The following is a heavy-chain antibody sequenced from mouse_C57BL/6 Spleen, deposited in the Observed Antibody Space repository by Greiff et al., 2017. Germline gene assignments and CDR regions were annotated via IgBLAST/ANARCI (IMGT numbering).Heavy chain of an antibody. J-gene: IGHJ3*01. D-gene: IGHD2-3*01. CDR1: GFNIKDDY. V-gene: IGHV14-4*01. CDR3: TTNDGYSWCAY. CDR2: IDPENGDT. Sequence: VQLQQSGAELVRPGASVKLSCTASGFNIKDDYMHWVKQRPEQGLEWIGWIDPENGDTEYASKFQGKATITADTSSNTAYLQRSSLTSEDTAVYYCTTNDGYSWCAYWGQGTLVTVSA.